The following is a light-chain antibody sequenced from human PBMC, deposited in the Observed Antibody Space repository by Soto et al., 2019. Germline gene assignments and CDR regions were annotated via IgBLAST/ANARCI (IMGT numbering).Light chain of an antibody. V-gene: IGLV2-14*01. CDR1: SSDVGTYKY. CDR2: EVS. J-gene: IGLJ2*01. CDR3: SSYTTSSTLVV. Sequence: QSALTQPASVSGSPGQSITISCTGTSSDVGTYKYVSWYQQHPGKAPKLMIYEVSNRPSGVSNRFSGSKSDNTASLTISGVQAEDEADYYCSSYTTSSTLVVFGGGTKLTVL.